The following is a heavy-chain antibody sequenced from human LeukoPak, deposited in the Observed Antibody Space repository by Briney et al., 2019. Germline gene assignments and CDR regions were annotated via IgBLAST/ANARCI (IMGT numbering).Heavy chain of an antibody. V-gene: IGHV1-69*04. D-gene: IGHD2-2*01. Sequence: SVNVSCKSSGGTFSIYAISWVRQAPGQGLEWMGRIIPILGIANYAQKFQGRVTITADKSTSTAYMELSSLRSEDTAVYYCARDGVVPAAGFSYWGQGTLVTVSS. CDR2: IIPILGIA. J-gene: IGHJ4*02. CDR1: GGTFSIYA. CDR3: ARDGVVPAAGFSY.